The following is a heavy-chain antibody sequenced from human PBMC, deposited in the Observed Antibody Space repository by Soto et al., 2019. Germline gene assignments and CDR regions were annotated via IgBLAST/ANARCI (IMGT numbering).Heavy chain of an antibody. J-gene: IGHJ6*02. V-gene: IGHV1-69*13. D-gene: IGHD6-6*01. Sequence: GASVKLSCKASGVSISSYSSSSVRQSPGQGLEWMGGIIPIFGTANYAQKFQGRVTITADESTSTAYMELSSLRSEDTAVYYCARGLYSSSSGSYYSYGMDVWGQGTTVTVYS. CDR2: IIPIFGTA. CDR1: GVSISSYS. CDR3: ARGLYSSSSGSYYSYGMDV.